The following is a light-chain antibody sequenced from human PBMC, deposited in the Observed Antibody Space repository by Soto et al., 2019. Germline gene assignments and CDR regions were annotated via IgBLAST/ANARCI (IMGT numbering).Light chain of an antibody. Sequence: DIQMTQSPSTLSGSVGDRVTITCRASQTISSWLAWYQQKPGKAPKLLIYDASSLESGVPSRFSGSGSGTEFTLTISSLQPDDFATYYCQQYNSYPTFGLGTKVDIK. CDR1: QTISSW. CDR3: QQYNSYPT. V-gene: IGKV1-5*01. J-gene: IGKJ1*01. CDR2: DAS.